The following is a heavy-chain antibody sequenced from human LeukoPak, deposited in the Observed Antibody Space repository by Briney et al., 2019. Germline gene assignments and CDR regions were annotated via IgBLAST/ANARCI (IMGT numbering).Heavy chain of an antibody. CDR1: GYRFTDFS. CDR3: ATGGPQTSGEKRGLDY. J-gene: IGHJ4*02. V-gene: IGHV1-2*04. Sequence: GASVKVSCTASGYRFTDFSIYWVRQAPGQGLEWMCWFNPNTGDAKYAEKFQGWITMTSDTSIRTAYMEIRSLKSDDTAIYYCATGGPQTSGEKRGLDYWGQGTLVTVSS. D-gene: IGHD6-25*01. CDR2: FNPNTGDA.